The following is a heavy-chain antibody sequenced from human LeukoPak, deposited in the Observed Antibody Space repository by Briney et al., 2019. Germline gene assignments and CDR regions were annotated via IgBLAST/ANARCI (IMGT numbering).Heavy chain of an antibody. CDR1: GGSISSYY. J-gene: IGHJ4*02. CDR3: ARVGSGEFPFDY. Sequence: SETLSLTCTVSGGSISSYYWSWIRQPPGKGLEWIGYIYYSGSTNYNPSLKSRVTISVDTSKNQFSLKLSSVTTADTAVYYCARVGSGEFPFDYWGQGTLVTVSS. D-gene: IGHD6-19*01. V-gene: IGHV4-59*01. CDR2: IYYSGST.